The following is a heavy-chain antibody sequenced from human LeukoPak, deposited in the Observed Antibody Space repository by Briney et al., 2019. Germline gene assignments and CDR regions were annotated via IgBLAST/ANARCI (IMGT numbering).Heavy chain of an antibody. J-gene: IGHJ4*02. CDR2: IYTIGST. D-gene: IGHD6-19*01. CDR3: ARDRQWLV. V-gene: IGHV4-4*07. Sequence: PSETLSLTCTVPDGSISSYYWSWIRQPAGKGLEWIGRIYTIGSTNYSPSLKSRVTMSVDTSKNQFSLKLSSVSAADTAVYYCARDRQWLVWGQGTLVTVSS. CDR1: DGSISSYY.